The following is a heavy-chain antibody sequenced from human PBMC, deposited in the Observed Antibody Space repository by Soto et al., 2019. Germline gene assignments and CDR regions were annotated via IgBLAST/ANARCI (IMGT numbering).Heavy chain of an antibody. Sequence: PSETLSLTCTVSGGSISSSSYYWGWIRQPPGKGLEWIGSIYYSGSTYYNPSLKSRVTISVDTSKNQFSLKLSSVTAADTAVYYCASPPTVTTGYYYYYYYMDVWGKGTTVTVSS. CDR1: GGSISSSSYY. D-gene: IGHD4-4*01. CDR3: ASPPTVTTGYYYYYYYMDV. J-gene: IGHJ6*03. V-gene: IGHV4-39*01. CDR2: IYYSGST.